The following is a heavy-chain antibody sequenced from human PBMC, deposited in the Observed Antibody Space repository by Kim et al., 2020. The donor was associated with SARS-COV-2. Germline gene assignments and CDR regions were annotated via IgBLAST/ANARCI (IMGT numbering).Heavy chain of an antibody. CDR2: ISAYNGNT. J-gene: IGHJ3*02. V-gene: IGHV1-18*01. CDR1: GYTFTSYG. Sequence: ASVKVSCKASGYTFTSYGISWVRQAPGQGLEWMGWISAYNGNTNYAQKLQGRVTMTTDTSTSTAYMELRSLRSDDTAVYYCARILGEYCSGGSCYYHDAFDIWGQGTMVTVSS. CDR3: ARILGEYCSGGSCYYHDAFDI. D-gene: IGHD2-15*01.